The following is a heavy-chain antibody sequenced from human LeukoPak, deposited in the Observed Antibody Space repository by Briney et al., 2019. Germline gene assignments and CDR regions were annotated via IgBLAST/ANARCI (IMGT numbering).Heavy chain of an antibody. J-gene: IGHJ5*02. CDR1: GFTFSSYA. V-gene: IGHV3-30*14. CDR2: ISYDGSNK. CDR3: ARGDHYYDSSGYYSWFDP. D-gene: IGHD3-22*01. Sequence: GGSLRLSCAASGFTFSSYAMHWVRQAPGKGLEWVAVISYDGSNKYYADSVKGRFTISRDNSKNTLYLQMNSLRAEDTAVYYCARGDHYYDSSGYYSWFDPWGQGTLVTVSS.